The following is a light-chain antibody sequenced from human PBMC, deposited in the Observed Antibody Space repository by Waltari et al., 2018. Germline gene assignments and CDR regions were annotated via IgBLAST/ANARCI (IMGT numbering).Light chain of an antibody. CDR3: QQYNNGWT. CDR2: GAS. CDR1: QSVSTT. Sequence: VLTHSPATLSVSHGERAALSCRASQSVSTTLAWYQQKPGQAPSLLIYGASTRAAGVPARFSGRGSGTEFTLTISSLQSEDFAVYYCQQYNNGWTFGQGTKVEIK. J-gene: IGKJ1*01. V-gene: IGKV3-15*01.